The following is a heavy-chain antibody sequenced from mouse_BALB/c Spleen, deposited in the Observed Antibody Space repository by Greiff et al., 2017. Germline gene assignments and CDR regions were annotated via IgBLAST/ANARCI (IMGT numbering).Heavy chain of an antibody. CDR1: GFTFSDYY. CDR2: ISDGGSYT. J-gene: IGHJ4*01. CDR3: ARSGTTATKVLLYYYAMDY. Sequence: EVNLVESGGGLVKPGGSLKLSCAASGFTFSDYYMYWVRQTPEKRLEWVATISDGGSYTYYPDSVKGRFTISRDNPKNTLFLQMTSLRSEDTAMYYCARSGTTATKVLLYYYAMDYWGQGTSVTVSS. D-gene: IGHD1-2*01. V-gene: IGHV5-4*02.